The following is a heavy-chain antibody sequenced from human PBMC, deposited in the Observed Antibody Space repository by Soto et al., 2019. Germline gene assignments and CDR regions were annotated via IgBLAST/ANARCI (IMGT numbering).Heavy chain of an antibody. V-gene: IGHV5-51*01. D-gene: IGHD2-2*03. Sequence: PGESLKISCKGSGHSFTSYWIGWVRQMPGKGLEWMGIIYPGDSDTRYSPSFQGQVTISADKSISTAYLQWSSLKASDTAMYYCARSTSGYCSSTSCSGEFWFDPWGQGTLVTVSS. CDR2: IYPGDSDT. CDR3: ARSTSGYCSSTSCSGEFWFDP. J-gene: IGHJ5*02. CDR1: GHSFTSYW.